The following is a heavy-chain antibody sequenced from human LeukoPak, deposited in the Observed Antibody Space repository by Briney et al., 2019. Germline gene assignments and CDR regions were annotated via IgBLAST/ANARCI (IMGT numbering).Heavy chain of an antibody. CDR3: ARDPPGGTDMDDSFDM. CDR2: ISYDGNNK. Sequence: GGSLRLSCAASGFTFSSYAIHWIRQAPGKGLEWVALISYDGNNKYYADSVKGRFTISRDNSKNTLYLQMSSLRAEDTAVYYCARDPPGGTDMDDSFDMWGQGTMASVSS. J-gene: IGHJ3*02. CDR1: GFTFSSYA. V-gene: IGHV3-30-3*01. D-gene: IGHD5-18*01.